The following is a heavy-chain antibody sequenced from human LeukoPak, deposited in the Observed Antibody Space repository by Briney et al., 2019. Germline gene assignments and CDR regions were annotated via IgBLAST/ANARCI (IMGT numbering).Heavy chain of an antibody. CDR2: IKQDGSER. Sequence: GGSLRLSCAASGFTFSGFSMSWVRQSPTKGLEWVANIKQDGSERYYVDSVKGRFTISRNNAKNSLSLQMNNLRVEDTAVYYCARAGSHWHYVYWGQGTVVTVSS. J-gene: IGHJ4*02. CDR3: ARAGSHWHYVY. V-gene: IGHV3-7*01. CDR1: GFTFSGFS. D-gene: IGHD3-10*01.